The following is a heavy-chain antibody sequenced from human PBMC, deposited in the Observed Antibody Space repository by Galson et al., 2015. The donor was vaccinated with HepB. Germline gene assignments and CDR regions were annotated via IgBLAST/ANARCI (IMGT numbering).Heavy chain of an antibody. CDR3: TTDRFASEGHSSSWSYYYYYYGMDV. D-gene: IGHD6-13*01. Sequence: SLRLSCAASGFTFSNAWMSWVRQAPGKGLEWVGRIKSKTDGGTTDYAAPVKGRFTISRDDSKNTLYLQMNSLKTEDTAVYYCTTDRFASEGHSSSWSYYYYYYGMDVWGQGTTVTVSS. J-gene: IGHJ6*02. V-gene: IGHV3-15*01. CDR1: GFTFSNAW. CDR2: IKSKTDGGTT.